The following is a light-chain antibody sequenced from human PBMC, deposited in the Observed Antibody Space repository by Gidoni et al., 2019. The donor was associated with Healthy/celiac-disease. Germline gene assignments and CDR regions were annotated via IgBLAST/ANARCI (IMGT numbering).Light chain of an antibody. Sequence: DIQMTQSPSSLSASVGDRVTITCRASQSISSYLNWYQQKPGKAPKLLIYAASSLRSGVPSRFSGSGSGTDFTLTISSLQPEDFATYYCQQSYSTPWTFGQXTKVEIK. V-gene: IGKV1-39*01. J-gene: IGKJ1*01. CDR1: QSISSY. CDR2: AAS. CDR3: QQSYSTPWT.